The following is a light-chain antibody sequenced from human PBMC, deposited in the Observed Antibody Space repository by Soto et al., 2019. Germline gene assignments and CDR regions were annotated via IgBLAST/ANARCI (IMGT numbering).Light chain of an antibody. V-gene: IGKV3-20*01. CDR2: GGS. CDR3: HQYGSSPLT. J-gene: IGKJ4*01. CDR1: QSIRSSS. Sequence: IVLTQSPGTLSLPAGERATLSYRASQSIRSSSLAWYQQKPGQAPRLLIYGGSSRATGIPDRFSGGGSGTDFSLTISRLETEDFSVYYCHQYGSSPLTFGGGTKVDIK.